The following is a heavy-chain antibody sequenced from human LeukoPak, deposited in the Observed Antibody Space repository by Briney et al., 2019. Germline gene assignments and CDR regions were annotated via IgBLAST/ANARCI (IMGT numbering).Heavy chain of an antibody. Sequence: SETLSLTCTVSGDSISSTSHYWDWIRQHPGKGLEWIGYIYYSGSTYYNPSLKSRVTISVDTSKNQFSLKLSSVTAADTAVYYCARDQGGSGSYGSLDYWGQGTLVTISS. CDR3: ARDQGGSGSYGSLDY. V-gene: IGHV4-31*03. D-gene: IGHD1-26*01. CDR2: IYYSGST. CDR1: GDSISSTSHY. J-gene: IGHJ4*02.